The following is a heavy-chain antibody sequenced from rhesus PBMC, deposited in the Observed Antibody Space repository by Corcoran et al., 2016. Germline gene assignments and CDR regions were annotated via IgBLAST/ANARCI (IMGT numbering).Heavy chain of an antibody. Sequence: QVQLQESGPGLVKPSETLSLTCAVSGGSISSNYWSWIRQPPGKGLEWVGGIYGGGWRHHHNPSLRSRVTISSDPSRNQFSLKLSSVTAAETAVYYCVRTGNYNIWTGYYQGDLWGQGVLVTVSS. J-gene: IGHJ4*01. CDR2: IYGGGWRH. CDR3: VRTGNYNIWTGYYQGDL. D-gene: IGHD3-3*01. V-gene: IGHV4-160*01. CDR1: GGSISSNY.